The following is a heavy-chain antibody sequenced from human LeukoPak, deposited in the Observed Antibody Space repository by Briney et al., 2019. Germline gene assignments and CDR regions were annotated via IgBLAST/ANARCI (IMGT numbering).Heavy chain of an antibody. CDR3: ARGNDY. Sequence: SETLSLTCIVSGGSISGSHYYWAWIRQSPGKGLEWIGMINYSGNTYYNPSLWSRATISVDTSTNQFTLNLNSVTAADTAVYYCARGNDYWGQGTLVTVSS. CDR2: INYSGNT. J-gene: IGHJ4*02. V-gene: IGHV4-39*01. CDR1: GGSISGSHYY.